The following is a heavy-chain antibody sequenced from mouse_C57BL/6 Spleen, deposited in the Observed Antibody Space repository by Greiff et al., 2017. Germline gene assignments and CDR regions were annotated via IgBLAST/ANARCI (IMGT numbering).Heavy chain of an antibody. J-gene: IGHJ3*01. V-gene: IGHV1-80*01. CDR1: GYAFSSYW. Sequence: QVQLKQSGAELVKPGASVKISCKASGYAFSSYWMNWVKQRPGKGLEGIGQIYPGDGDTNYNGKFKGKATLTADKSSSTAYMQLSSLTSEDSAVYFCARSGYDYGFAYWGQGTLVTVSA. CDR2: IYPGDGDT. CDR3: ARSGYDYGFAY. D-gene: IGHD2-4*01.